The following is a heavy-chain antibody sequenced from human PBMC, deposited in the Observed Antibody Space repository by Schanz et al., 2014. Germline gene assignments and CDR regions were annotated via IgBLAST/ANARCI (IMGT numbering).Heavy chain of an antibody. CDR3: AREVGLYDRGWFDP. CDR2: MNPDSGNT. J-gene: IGHJ5*02. V-gene: IGHV1-8*01. D-gene: IGHD3-22*01. Sequence: QVQLVQSGAEVKKPGASVKVSCKASGGTFSSFGINWVRQAPGQGLEWMGWMNPDSGNTGYAQKFQGRVTMTRNTSISTAYMELSSLRSEDTAVYYCAREVGLYDRGWFDPWGQGTLVTVSS. CDR1: GGTFSSFG.